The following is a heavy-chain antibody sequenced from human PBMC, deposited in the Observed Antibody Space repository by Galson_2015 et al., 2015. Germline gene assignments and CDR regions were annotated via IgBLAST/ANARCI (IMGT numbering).Heavy chain of an antibody. D-gene: IGHD5-24*01. CDR2: ISDDGNEG. CDR1: GFTFSSYG. J-gene: IGHJ4*02. Sequence: SLRLSCAASGFTFSSYGMHWVRQAPGKGLEWVAIISDDGNEGYYADSVKGRFTISRDNSKNTLYLQRNSLRAEDTAVYCCAKSPERWGGIDYWGQGTLVTVSS. V-gene: IGHV3-30*18. CDR3: AKSPERWGGIDY.